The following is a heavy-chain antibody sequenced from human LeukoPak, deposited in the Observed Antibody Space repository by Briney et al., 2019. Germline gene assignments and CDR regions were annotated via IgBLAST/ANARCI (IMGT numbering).Heavy chain of an antibody. V-gene: IGHV5-51*01. CDR3: ARGEVDYCGDDCYSLRWFDP. CDR2: IYPGDSDT. D-gene: IGHD2-21*02. CDR1: GYSFTSYW. Sequence: GESLKISCKGSGYSFTSYWIGWVRQLPGKGLEWMGIIYPGDSDTRYSPSFQGQVTMSADKSISTAYLQWTSLKASDTAMYYCARGEVDYCGDDCYSLRWFDPWGQGTLVTVSS. J-gene: IGHJ5*02.